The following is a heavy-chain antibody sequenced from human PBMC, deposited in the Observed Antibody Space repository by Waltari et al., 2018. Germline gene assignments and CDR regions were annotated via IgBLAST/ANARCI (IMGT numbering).Heavy chain of an antibody. CDR3: ARAPVYCSSTSCYDGGWFDP. CDR2: IYTSGST. D-gene: IGHD2-2*01. CDR1: GGSISSGSYY. V-gene: IGHV4-61*02. J-gene: IGHJ5*02. Sequence: QVQLQESGPGLVKPSQTLSLTCTVSGGSISSGSYYWSWIRQPAGKGREWIGRIYTSGSTNYNPSLKSRVTISVDTSKNQFSLKLSSVTAADTAVYYCARAPVYCSSTSCYDGGWFDPWGQGTLVTVSS.